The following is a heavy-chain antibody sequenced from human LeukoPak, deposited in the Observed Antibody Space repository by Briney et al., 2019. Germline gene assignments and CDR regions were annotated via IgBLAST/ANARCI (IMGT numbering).Heavy chain of an antibody. CDR2: IYYSGST. V-gene: IGHV4-30-4*01. Sequence: SETLSLTCTVSGGSISSGDYYWSWIRQPPGKGLEWIGYIYYSGSTCYNPSLKSRVTISVDTSKNQFSLKLSSVTAADTAVYYCARRPTYYDFWSGYYDPWGQGTLVTVSS. J-gene: IGHJ5*02. D-gene: IGHD3-3*01. CDR1: GGSISSGDYY. CDR3: ARRPTYYDFWSGYYDP.